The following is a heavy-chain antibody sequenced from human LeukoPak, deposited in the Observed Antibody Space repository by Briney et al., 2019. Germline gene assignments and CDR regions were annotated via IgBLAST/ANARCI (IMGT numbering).Heavy chain of an antibody. D-gene: IGHD1-26*01. CDR2: IYYSGST. CDR1: GGSISSYY. CDR3: ARNLVGATLDWAFDI. J-gene: IGHJ3*02. V-gene: IGHV4-59*01. Sequence: PSETLSLTCTVSGGSISSYYWSWIRQPPGKGLEWIGYIYYSGSTNYNPSLKSRVTISVDTSKNQFSLKLSSVTAADTAVYYCARNLVGATLDWAFDIWGQGTMVTASS.